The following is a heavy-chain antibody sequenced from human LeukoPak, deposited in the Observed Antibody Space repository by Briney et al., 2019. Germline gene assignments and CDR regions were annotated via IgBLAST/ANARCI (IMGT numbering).Heavy chain of an antibody. Sequence: GASVKVSCKASGYTFTSYGISWVRQAPGQGLEWMGGIIPIFGTANYAQKFQGRVTITADKSTSTAYMELSSLRSEDTAVYYCARVSMGATVAGPFDYWGQGTLVTVSS. V-gene: IGHV1-69*06. CDR3: ARVSMGATVAGPFDY. CDR2: IIPIFGTA. CDR1: GYTFTSYG. J-gene: IGHJ4*02. D-gene: IGHD1-26*01.